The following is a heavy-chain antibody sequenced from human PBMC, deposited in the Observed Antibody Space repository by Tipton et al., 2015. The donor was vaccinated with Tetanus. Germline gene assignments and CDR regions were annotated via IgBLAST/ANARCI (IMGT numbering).Heavy chain of an antibody. CDR1: GGTFSNYA. CDR2: LIPSVGTP. V-gene: IGHV1-69*06. CDR3: AGGSCTNRGFCYGYYLDY. Sequence: QLVQSGADVKEPGSSVKVSCKASGGTFSNYAINWIRQAPGQGLEWMGGLIPSVGTPNYAQRFKGRVTMTRDTSISTAYMELSSLTSDDTAVYYCAGGSCTNRGFCYGYYLDYWGQGTLVTVSS. J-gene: IGHJ4*02. D-gene: IGHD2-8*01.